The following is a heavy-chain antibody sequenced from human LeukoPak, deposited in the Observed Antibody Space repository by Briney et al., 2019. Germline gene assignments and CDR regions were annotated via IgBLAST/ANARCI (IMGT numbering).Heavy chain of an antibody. Sequence: GGSLRLSCVASGVTFTSYGMHWGRQAPGRGREWVALIRHDGNDKYYAETVNGRFTISRDNSHNTVYLQMNTLRAEDTAMYYCVKDYGKYQILERATFDFWGQGTLISVSS. D-gene: IGHD1-1*01. J-gene: IGHJ4*02. V-gene: IGHV3-30*02. CDR1: GVTFTSYG. CDR3: VKDYGKYQILERATFDF. CDR2: IRHDGNDK.